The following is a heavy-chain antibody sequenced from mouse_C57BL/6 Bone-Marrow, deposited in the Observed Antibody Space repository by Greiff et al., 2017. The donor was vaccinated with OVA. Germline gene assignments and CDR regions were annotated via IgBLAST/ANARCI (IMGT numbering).Heavy chain of an antibody. Sequence: EVKVVESGGGLVQPKGSLKLSCAASGFSFNTYAMNWVRQAPGKGLEWVARIRSKSNNYATYYADSVKDRFTISRDDSESMLYLQMNNLKTEDTAMYYCVRSIYYYGSSYWYFDVWGTGTTVTVSS. CDR2: IRSKSNNYAT. CDR1: GFSFNTYA. J-gene: IGHJ1*03. D-gene: IGHD1-1*01. V-gene: IGHV10-1*01. CDR3: VRSIYYYGSSYWYFDV.